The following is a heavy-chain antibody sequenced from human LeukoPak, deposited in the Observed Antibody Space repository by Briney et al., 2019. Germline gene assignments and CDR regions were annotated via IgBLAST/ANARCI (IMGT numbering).Heavy chain of an antibody. J-gene: IGHJ6*03. Sequence: SETLSLTCAVYGGSFSGYYWSWIRQPPGKGLEWIGEINHSGSTNYNPSLESRVTISADTSKKQFSLKLTSMTAADTAVYYCASNQGTGLFGYYYYYMDVWGEGTTVTVSS. D-gene: IGHD2-8*02. CDR1: GGSFSGYY. CDR2: INHSGST. V-gene: IGHV4-34*01. CDR3: ASNQGTGLFGYYYYYMDV.